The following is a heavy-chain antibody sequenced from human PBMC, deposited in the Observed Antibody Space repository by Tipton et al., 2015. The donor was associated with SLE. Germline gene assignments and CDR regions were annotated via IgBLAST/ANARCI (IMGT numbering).Heavy chain of an antibody. Sequence: FTISRDDSKNIAYLQMNSLKTEDTAMYYCARSISGGNEYFEHWGQGTLVTVSS. CDR3: ARSISGGNEYFEH. J-gene: IGHJ1*01. V-gene: IGHV3-49*02. D-gene: IGHD3-10*01.